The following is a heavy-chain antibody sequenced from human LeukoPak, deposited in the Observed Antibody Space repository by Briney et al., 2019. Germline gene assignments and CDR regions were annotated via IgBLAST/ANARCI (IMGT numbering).Heavy chain of an antibody. V-gene: IGHV4-30-2*01. CDR2: IYHSGST. CDR3: ARVGEDYGDYGDSEVTASPFDP. CDR1: GGSISSGGYY. J-gene: IGHJ5*02. D-gene: IGHD4-17*01. Sequence: PSETLSLTCTVSGGSISSGGYYWSWIRQPPGKGLEWIGYIYHSGSTYYNPSLKSRVTISVDRSKNQFSLKLSSVTAADTAVYYCARVGEDYGDYGDSEVTASPFDPWGQGTLVTVSS.